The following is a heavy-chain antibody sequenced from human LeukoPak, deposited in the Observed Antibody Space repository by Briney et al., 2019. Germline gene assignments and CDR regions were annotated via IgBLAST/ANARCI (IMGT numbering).Heavy chain of an antibody. D-gene: IGHD2-21*01. V-gene: IGHV3-30*02. CDR2: IRYDGSNK. J-gene: IGHJ6*03. Sequence: GGSLRLSCAASGFTFSSYGMHWVRQAPGKGLEWVAFIRYDGSNKYYADSVKGRFTISRDNSKNTLYLQMNGLRAEDTAVYYCAKYSRCGYYYYYMDVWGKGTTVTVSS. CDR1: GFTFSSYG. CDR3: AKYSRCGYYYYYMDV.